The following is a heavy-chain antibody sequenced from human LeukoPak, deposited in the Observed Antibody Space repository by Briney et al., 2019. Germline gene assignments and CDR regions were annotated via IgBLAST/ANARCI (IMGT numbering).Heavy chain of an antibody. V-gene: IGHV4-4*07. D-gene: IGHD6-13*01. Sequence: SETLSLTCTVSGASISSYYWSWIRQPAGKGLEWLGRIYSSGSTNYNPSLKSRVTMSVDTSKNQFSLKLSSVTAADTAVYYCARDSAAAGTRSEFDYWGQGTLVTVSS. CDR3: ARDSAAAGTRSEFDY. J-gene: IGHJ4*02. CDR1: GASISSYY. CDR2: IYSSGST.